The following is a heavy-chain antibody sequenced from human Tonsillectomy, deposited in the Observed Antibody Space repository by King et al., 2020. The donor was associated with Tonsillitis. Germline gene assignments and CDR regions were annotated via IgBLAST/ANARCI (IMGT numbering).Heavy chain of an antibody. Sequence: LQLQESGPGLVKPSETLSLTCTVSGGSISSSSYYWGWIRQPPGKGLEWIGSIYYSGSTYYNPSLKSRVTISVDTSKNQFSLKLSSVTAADTAVYYCARDYYYDSSGYFLDYWGQGTLVTVSS. CDR1: GGSISSSSYY. V-gene: IGHV4-39*01. CDR3: ARDYYYDSSGYFLDY. J-gene: IGHJ4*02. CDR2: IYYSGST. D-gene: IGHD3-22*01.